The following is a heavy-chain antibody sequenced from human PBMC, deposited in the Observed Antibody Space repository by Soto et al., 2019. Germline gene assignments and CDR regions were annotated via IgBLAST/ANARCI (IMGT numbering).Heavy chain of an antibody. CDR2: ISAYNGNT. CDR3: ARGSRSGHYYYYGMDV. CDR1: GHTFTSYG. J-gene: IGHJ6*02. D-gene: IGHD3-10*01. Sequence: ASVKVSCKASGHTFTSYGISWVRQAPGQGLEWMGWISAYNGNTNYAQKLQGRVTMTTDTSTSTAYMELRSLRSDDTAVYYCARGSRSGHYYYYGMDVWGQGTTVTVSS. V-gene: IGHV1-18*01.